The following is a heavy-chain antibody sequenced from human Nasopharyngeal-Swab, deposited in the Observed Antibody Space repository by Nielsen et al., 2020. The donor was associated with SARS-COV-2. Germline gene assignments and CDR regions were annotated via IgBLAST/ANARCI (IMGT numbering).Heavy chain of an antibody. CDR3: ARASIGARTVGYYMDV. J-gene: IGHJ6*03. CDR2: IYPGDSDT. Sequence: KVSCKGSGYSFTSYWIGWVRQMPGKGLEWMGIIYPGDSDTRYSPSFQGQVTISADKSISTAYLQWSSLKASDTAMYYCARASIGARTVGYYMDVWGEGTTVTVSS. CDR1: GYSFTSYW. V-gene: IGHV5-51*01. D-gene: IGHD6-6*01.